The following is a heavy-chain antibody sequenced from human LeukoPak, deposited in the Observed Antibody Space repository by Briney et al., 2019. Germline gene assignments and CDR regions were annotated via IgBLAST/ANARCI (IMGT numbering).Heavy chain of an antibody. V-gene: IGHV4-59*08. D-gene: IGHD4-17*01. Sequence: SETLSLTCTVSGGSISSYYWSWIRQPPGEGPEWIGYIYYSGSTNYNPSLKSRVTISVDTSKNQFSLKLSSVTAADTAVYYCARTTRSERLYYYYYGMDVWGQGTTATVSS. CDR2: IYYSGST. J-gene: IGHJ6*02. CDR3: ARTTRSERLYYYYYGMDV. CDR1: GGSISSYY.